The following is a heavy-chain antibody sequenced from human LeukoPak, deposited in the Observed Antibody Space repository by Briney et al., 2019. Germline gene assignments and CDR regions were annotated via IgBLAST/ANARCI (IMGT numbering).Heavy chain of an antibody. CDR2: IDPSDSYT. V-gene: IGHV5-10-1*01. CDR1: GYSFTSYW. CDR3: ARDPMVRGVIITKDYYYYYGMDV. J-gene: IGHJ6*04. D-gene: IGHD3-10*01. Sequence: GGSLKISCKGSGYSFTSYWISWVRQMPGKGLEWMGRIDPSDSYTNYSPSFQGHVSISADKSISTAYLQWSSLKASDTAMYYCARDPMVRGVIITKDYYYYYGMDVWGKGTTVTVSS.